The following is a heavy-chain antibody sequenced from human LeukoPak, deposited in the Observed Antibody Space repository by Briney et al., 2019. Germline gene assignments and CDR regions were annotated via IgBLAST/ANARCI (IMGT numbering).Heavy chain of an antibody. CDR3: AAKDIAVVPAAMVDY. J-gene: IGHJ4*02. CDR1: GFTFSSYA. CDR2: ISGSGGST. D-gene: IGHD2-2*01. V-gene: IGHV3-23*01. Sequence: PGGSLRLSCAASGFTFSSYAMSWVRQAPGKGLEWVSAISGSGGSTYYADSVKGRFTISRDNSKNTLYLQMNSLRAEDTAVYYCAAKDIAVVPAAMVDYWGQGTLVTVSS.